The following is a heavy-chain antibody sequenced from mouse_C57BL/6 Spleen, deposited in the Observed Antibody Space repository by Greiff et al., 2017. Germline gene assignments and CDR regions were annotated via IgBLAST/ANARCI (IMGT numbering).Heavy chain of an antibody. J-gene: IGHJ2*01. CDR3: AREGVYSNYVLFDY. D-gene: IGHD2-5*01. V-gene: IGHV1-76*01. CDR2: IYPGSGNT. CDR1: GYTFTDYY. Sequence: VQLQQSGAELVRPGASVKLSCKASGYTFTDYYINWVKQRPGQGLEWIARIYPGSGNTYYNEKFKGKATLTAEKSSSTAYMQLSSLTSEDSAVYFCAREGVYSNYVLFDYWGQGTTLTVSS.